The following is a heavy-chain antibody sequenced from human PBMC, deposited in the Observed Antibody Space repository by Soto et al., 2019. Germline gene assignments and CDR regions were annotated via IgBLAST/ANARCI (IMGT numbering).Heavy chain of an antibody. D-gene: IGHD6-6*01. CDR2: IWYDGSNK. V-gene: IGHV3-33*01. CDR3: ARDSLGPYSSSAYYYGMDV. CDR1: GFTFSSYG. J-gene: IGHJ6*02. Sequence: QVQLVESGGGVVQPGRSLRLSCAASGFTFSSYGMHWVRQAPGKGLEWVAVIWYDGSNKYYADSVKGRFTISRDNSKNTLYLQMNSLRAEDTAVYYCARDSLGPYSSSAYYYGMDVWGQGTTVTVSS.